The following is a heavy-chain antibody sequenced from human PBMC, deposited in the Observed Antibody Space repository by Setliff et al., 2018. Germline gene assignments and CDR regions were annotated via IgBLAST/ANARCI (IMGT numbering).Heavy chain of an antibody. CDR2: ISNSGGT. D-gene: IGHD3-3*01. CDR3: AKRETYYNFWSGYYAY. Sequence: PSETLSLTCTVSGGSISSSSYYWGWIRQPPGKGLEWIGSISNSGGTYYNPSLKSRVTISVDTSKNQFSLKLSSVTAADTAVYYCAKRETYYNFWSGYYAYWGQGTLVTVSS. CDR1: GGSISSSSYY. J-gene: IGHJ4*02. V-gene: IGHV4-39*07.